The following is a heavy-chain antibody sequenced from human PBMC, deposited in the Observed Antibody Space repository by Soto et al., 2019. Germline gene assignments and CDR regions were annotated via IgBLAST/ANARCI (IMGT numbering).Heavy chain of an antibody. D-gene: IGHD2-15*01. CDR1: GFTVSSNY. Sequence: GGSLRLSCAASGFTVSSNYMSWVRQAPGKGLEWVSVIYSGGSTYYADSVKGRFTISRHKSKNTLYLQMNSLRAEDTAVYYSARARYCSGGSCSLGPYYYYYMDVWGKGTTVTVSS. CDR3: ARARYCSGGSCSLGPYYYYYMDV. V-gene: IGHV3-53*04. CDR2: IYSGGST. J-gene: IGHJ6*03.